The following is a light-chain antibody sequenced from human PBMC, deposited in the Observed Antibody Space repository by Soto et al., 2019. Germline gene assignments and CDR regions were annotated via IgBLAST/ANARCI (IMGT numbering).Light chain of an antibody. J-gene: IGKJ2*01. CDR3: QQYNKGPPYT. V-gene: IGKV3-15*01. CDR2: GAS. Sequence: EIVMTQSPANLSVSPGERATLSCRASQSVSSNLAWYQQKPGQGPRLLIYGASNRATGIPAKFSGSGSGTEFTLTISSLQSEDFAVYYCQQYNKGPPYTFGEGTKVEIK. CDR1: QSVSSN.